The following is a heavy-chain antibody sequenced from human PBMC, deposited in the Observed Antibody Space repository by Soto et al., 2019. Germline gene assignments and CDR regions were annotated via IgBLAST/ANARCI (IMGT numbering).Heavy chain of an antibody. CDR1: GFSIRNYG. Sequence: QVQVVESGGGVVQPGRSLRLSCEASGFSIRNYGMHWVRQAPGKGLEWVALITYDGRNEYYGDSVKGRFTISRDSSKKPWYLQMNSLIFEDMAVYYCARDGAVGYGMDVWGQGTTVTVSS. CDR3: ARDGAVGYGMDV. CDR2: ITYDGRNE. V-gene: IGHV3-33*01. J-gene: IGHJ6*02.